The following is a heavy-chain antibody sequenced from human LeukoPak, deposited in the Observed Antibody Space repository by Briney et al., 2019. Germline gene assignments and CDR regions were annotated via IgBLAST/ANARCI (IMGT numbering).Heavy chain of an antibody. J-gene: IGHJ6*03. Sequence: SETLSLTCNVSGGSISSGRYYWSWIRQPPGKGLEWIGYIYYSGSTNYNPSLKSRVTISVDTSKNQFSLKLSSVTAADTAVYYCARTTEAHSWRTRYYDYYMDVWGKGTTVTVSS. D-gene: IGHD6-13*01. CDR3: ARTTEAHSWRTRYYDYYMDV. CDR1: GGSISSGRYY. CDR2: IYYSGST. V-gene: IGHV4-61*01.